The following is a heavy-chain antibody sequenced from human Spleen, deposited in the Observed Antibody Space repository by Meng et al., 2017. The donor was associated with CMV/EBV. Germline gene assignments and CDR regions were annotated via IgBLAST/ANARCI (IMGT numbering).Heavy chain of an antibody. V-gene: IGHV4-31*03. CDR2: IYYTGSTD. D-gene: IGHD1-14*01. Sequence: LRLSCTVSPGSISSGAYYWTWIRQIPGKGLEWIGSIYYTGSTDHYNPSLKSRITLSVDMFKNHFSLKLSSVTAADTAVYYCARGGGRLDFWGQGALVTVSS. CDR1: PGSISSGAYY. CDR3: ARGGGRLDF. J-gene: IGHJ4*02.